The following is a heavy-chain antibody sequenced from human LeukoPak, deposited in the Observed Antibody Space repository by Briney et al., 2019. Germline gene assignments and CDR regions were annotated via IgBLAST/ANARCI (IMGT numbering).Heavy chain of an antibody. V-gene: IGHV1-69*11. CDR3: ASGPQPKYSSSSFDY. CDR2: INPSGGST. J-gene: IGHJ4*02. CDR1: GGTFSSYA. D-gene: IGHD6-6*01. Sequence: SVKVSCKASGGTFSSYAISWVRQAPGQGLEWMGIINPSGGSTSYAQKFQGRVTITADESTSTAYMELSSLRSEDTAVYYCASGPQPKYSSSSFDYWSQGTLVTVSS.